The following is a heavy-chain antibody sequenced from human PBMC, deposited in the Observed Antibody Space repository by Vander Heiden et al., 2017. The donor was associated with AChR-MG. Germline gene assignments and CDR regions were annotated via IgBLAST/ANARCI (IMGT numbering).Heavy chain of an antibody. CDR1: GFPVSSNY. V-gene: IGHV3-53*02. CDR2: IYSGGST. D-gene: IGHD3-16*02. CDR3: ARGGRALSFAFDI. J-gene: IGHJ3*02. Sequence: VQLVETGGGLIQPGGSLRLSCAASGFPVSSNYRSWVRQAPGKGLEWVSVIYSGGSTYYADAVKGRFTISRDNSKNTLYLQMNSLRAEDTAVYYCARGGRALSFAFDIWGQGTMVTVSS.